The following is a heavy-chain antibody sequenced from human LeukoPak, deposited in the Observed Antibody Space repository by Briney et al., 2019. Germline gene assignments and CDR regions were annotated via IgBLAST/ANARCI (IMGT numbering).Heavy chain of an antibody. D-gene: IGHD3-9*01. Sequence: SETLSLTCTVSGGSISNGDHYWSWIRQHPGKGLEWIGHIYYSGSTYYNPSLKSRGIISVDKSKNQFSLKLSSVTAADTAVYYCARVHFDDPTQELDYWGQGTLVTVSS. CDR2: IYYSGST. CDR1: GGSISNGDHY. CDR3: ARVHFDDPTQELDY. J-gene: IGHJ4*02. V-gene: IGHV4-31*03.